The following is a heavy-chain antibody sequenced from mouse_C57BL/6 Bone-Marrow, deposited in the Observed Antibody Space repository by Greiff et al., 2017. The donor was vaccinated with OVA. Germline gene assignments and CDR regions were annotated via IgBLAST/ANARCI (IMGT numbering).Heavy chain of an antibody. CDR2: IYPGSGST. J-gene: IGHJ2*01. D-gene: IGHD2-4*01. CDR1: GYTFTSYW. Sequence: QVQLKQPGAELVKPGASVKMSCKASGYTFTSYWITWVKQRPGQGLAWIGDIYPGSGSTNYNEKFKSKATLTVDTSSSTADMQLSSLTYEDSAVYYCARSPYEYDGYWGQGTTLTGSS. CDR3: ARSPYEYDGY. V-gene: IGHV1-55*01.